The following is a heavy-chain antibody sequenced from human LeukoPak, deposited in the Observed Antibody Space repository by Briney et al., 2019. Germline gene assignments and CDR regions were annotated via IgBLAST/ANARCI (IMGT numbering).Heavy chain of an antibody. J-gene: IGHJ4*02. CDR1: GYTLTELS. V-gene: IGHV1-24*01. CDR3: ATDYKDGYNFDY. D-gene: IGHD5-24*01. Sequence: ASVTVSCKVSGYTLTELSMHWVRQAPGKGLEWMGGFDPEDGETIYAQKFQGRVTMTEDTSTDTAYMELSSLRSEDTAVYYCATDYKDGYNFDYWGQGTLVTVSS. CDR2: FDPEDGET.